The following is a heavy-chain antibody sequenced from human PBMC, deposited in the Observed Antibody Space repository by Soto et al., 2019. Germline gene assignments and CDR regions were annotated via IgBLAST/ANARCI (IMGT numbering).Heavy chain of an antibody. CDR1: GGSISSYY. Sequence: PSETLSLTCTVSGGSISSYYWSWIRQPPGKGLEWIGYIYYSGSTNYNPSLKSRVTISVDTSKNQFSLKLSSVTAADTAVYYCASSRVNNQXIAARLWGSWYYYGMDVWGQGTTVTVSS. CDR2: IYYSGST. J-gene: IGHJ6*02. CDR3: ASSRVNNQXIAARLWGSWYYYGMDV. V-gene: IGHV4-59*01. D-gene: IGHD6-6*01.